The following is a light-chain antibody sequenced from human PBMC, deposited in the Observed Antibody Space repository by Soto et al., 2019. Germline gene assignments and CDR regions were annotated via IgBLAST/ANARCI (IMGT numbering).Light chain of an antibody. J-gene: IGKJ1*01. CDR3: QQYKDGPPT. CDR1: QCLXGN. V-gene: IGKV3-15*01. Sequence: VMTQCPATVSVSPGERATLSCRASQCLXGNIDCCQQQPGEAPRVLXAFTSTMAAGVPARLSGSASGTEFTLTISSLQSEDFAAYYCQQYKDGPPTVGQGTKVEIK. CDR2: FTS.